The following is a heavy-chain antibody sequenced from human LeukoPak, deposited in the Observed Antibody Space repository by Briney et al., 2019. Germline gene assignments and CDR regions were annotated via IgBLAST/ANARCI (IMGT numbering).Heavy chain of an antibody. CDR2: IKSDGITT. Sequence: GGSLRLSCAASGFXISSYWMHWVRQAPGEGLVWVSGIKSDGITTYYADSVKGRFTISRDTAKNTLYLQMSSLRAEDTAGYYCASELAAGYWGQGTLVTVSS. J-gene: IGHJ4*02. D-gene: IGHD6-13*01. CDR3: ASELAAGY. CDR1: GFXISSYW. V-gene: IGHV3-74*01.